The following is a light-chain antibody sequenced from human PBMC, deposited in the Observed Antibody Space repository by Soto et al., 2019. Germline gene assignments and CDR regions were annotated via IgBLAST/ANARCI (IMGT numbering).Light chain of an antibody. CDR2: GAS. Sequence: EIVMTQSPATLSVSPGERATLSCRASQSVSSNLVWYQQKPGQTPRLLIYGASTRATGIPARFSGSVSGTEFTLTISSLQSEDFAVYYCQHYNNWTQITFGQVKRLEI. CDR1: QSVSSN. CDR3: QHYNNWTQIT. V-gene: IGKV3-15*01. J-gene: IGKJ5*01.